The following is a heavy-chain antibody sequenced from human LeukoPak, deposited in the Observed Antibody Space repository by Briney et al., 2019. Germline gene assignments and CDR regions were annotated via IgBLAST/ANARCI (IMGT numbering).Heavy chain of an antibody. CDR3: ARIFHVGYYYDY. V-gene: IGHV3-7*01. D-gene: IGHD3-22*01. CDR2: IKQDGSEK. Sequence: GGSLRLSCAASGFTFSSYWMSWVRQAPGKGLELVANIKQDGSEKYYVDSVKGRFTISRDNAKNSLYLQMNSLRAEDVAVYYCARIFHVGYYYDYWGQGTLVTVSS. CDR1: GFTFSSYW. J-gene: IGHJ4*02.